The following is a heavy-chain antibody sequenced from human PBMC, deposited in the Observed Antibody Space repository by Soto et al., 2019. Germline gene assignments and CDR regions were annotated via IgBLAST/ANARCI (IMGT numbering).Heavy chain of an antibody. Sequence: PGGSLRLSCAASGFTFSSYGMHWVRQAPGKGLEWVAVIWYDGSNKYYADSVKGRFTISRDNSKNTLYLQMNSLRAEDTAVYYCAGGQQLDPFDYWGQGTLVTVSS. CDR2: IWYDGSNK. J-gene: IGHJ4*02. CDR3: AGGQQLDPFDY. D-gene: IGHD6-13*01. V-gene: IGHV3-33*01. CDR1: GFTFSSYG.